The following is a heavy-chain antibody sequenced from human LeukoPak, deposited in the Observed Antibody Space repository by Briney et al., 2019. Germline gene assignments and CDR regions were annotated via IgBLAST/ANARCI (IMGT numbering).Heavy chain of an antibody. Sequence: GGSLRLSCAASGFTFSSYWMHWVRQAPGKGLVWVSRIKTDGSSTSYADSVKGRFTISRDNSKNTLYLQMNSLRAEDTAVYYCARSSGYYHYFDYWGQGTLVTVSS. CDR2: IKTDGSST. D-gene: IGHD3-22*01. CDR3: ARSSGYYHYFDY. V-gene: IGHV3-74*01. CDR1: GFTFSSYW. J-gene: IGHJ4*02.